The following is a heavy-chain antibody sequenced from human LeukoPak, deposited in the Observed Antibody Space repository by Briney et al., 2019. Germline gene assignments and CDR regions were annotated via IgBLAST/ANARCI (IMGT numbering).Heavy chain of an antibody. CDR3: ARDPTTGTPDYFDY. D-gene: IGHD1-14*01. J-gene: IGHJ4*02. CDR2: IKSKTDGGTT. V-gene: IGHV3-15*01. Sequence: GGSLRLSCAASGFTFSNAWMSWVRQAPGKGLEWVGSIKSKTDGGTTDYAAPVKGRFTISRDNSDNTLYLQMDSLGADDTALYYCARDPTTGTPDYFDYWGQGTLVTVSS. CDR1: GFTFSNAW.